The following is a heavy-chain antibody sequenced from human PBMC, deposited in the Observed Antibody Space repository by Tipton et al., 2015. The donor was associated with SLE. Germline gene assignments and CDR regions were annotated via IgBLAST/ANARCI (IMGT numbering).Heavy chain of an antibody. CDR2: VSSDGSSA. J-gene: IGHJ6*02. D-gene: IGHD4-17*01. CDR3: ASRYGYYWRDADYYYCGMDV. Sequence: SLRLSCAASGFTFSSYWMHWVRQAPGKGPVWVSRVSSDGSSANYADSVKGRFTISRANAKNTLYLQMNSLRAEDTAVYYCASRYGYYWRDADYYYCGMDVWGQGATVTVSS. CDR1: GFTFSSYW. V-gene: IGHV3-74*01.